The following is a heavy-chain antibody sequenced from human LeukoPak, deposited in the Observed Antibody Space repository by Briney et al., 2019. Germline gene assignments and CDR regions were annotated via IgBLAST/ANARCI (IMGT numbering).Heavy chain of an antibody. CDR3: ARGRNGEVAGPYFDY. D-gene: IGHD6-19*01. V-gene: IGHV1-2*02. CDR2: INPNSGGT. Sequence: ASVKVSCKASGYTFTGYYMHWVRQAPGQGLEWMGWINPNSGGTNYAQKFQGRVTMTRDTSISTAYMELSRLRSDDTAVYYCARGRNGEVAGPYFDYWGQGTLVTVSS. CDR1: GYTFTGYY. J-gene: IGHJ4*02.